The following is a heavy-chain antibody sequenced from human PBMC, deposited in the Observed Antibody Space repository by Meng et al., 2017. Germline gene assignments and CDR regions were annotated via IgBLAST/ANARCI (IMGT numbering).Heavy chain of an antibody. V-gene: IGHV4-34*01. CDR2: INHSGST. CDR3: ARGRTITMVRGVIDY. D-gene: IGHD3-10*01. CDR1: GESFRVYY. Sequence: GRGLSKPSDALSFTFAVSGESFRVYYWSGIRQPPGKGREWIGEINHSGSTNYDPSLKSRVTISVDTSKNQFSLKLSSVTAADTAVYYCARGRTITMVRGVIDYWGQGTLVTVSS. J-gene: IGHJ4*02.